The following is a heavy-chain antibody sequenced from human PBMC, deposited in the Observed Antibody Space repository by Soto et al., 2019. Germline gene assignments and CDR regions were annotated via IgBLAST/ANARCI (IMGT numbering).Heavy chain of an antibody. Sequence: PGGSLRLSCAASAFTFSNYWMSWVRQAPGKGLEWVANIKQDGSEKNYKDSVKGRLTISRDNAKNSLSLQMNSLRPEDTAVYYCVTRARTSAGYFDLWGRGTLVTVCS. CDR2: IKQDGSEK. CDR1: AFTFSNYW. CDR3: VTRARTSAGYFDL. D-gene: IGHD1-26*01. V-gene: IGHV3-7*03. J-gene: IGHJ2*01.